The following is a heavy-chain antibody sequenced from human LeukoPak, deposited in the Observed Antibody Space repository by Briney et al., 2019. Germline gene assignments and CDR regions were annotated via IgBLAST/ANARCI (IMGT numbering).Heavy chain of an antibody. J-gene: IGHJ4*02. Sequence: GGSLRLSCAASGFTFSSYAMRWVRRAPGKGLEWVSSISGSGGSTYYADSVKGRFTISRDNSKNTLYLQMNSLRAEDTAVYYCAKDWDYYGSGSYSDYWGQGTLVTVAS. D-gene: IGHD3-10*01. CDR3: AKDWDYYGSGSYSDY. CDR1: GFTFSSYA. V-gene: IGHV3-23*01. CDR2: ISGSGGST.